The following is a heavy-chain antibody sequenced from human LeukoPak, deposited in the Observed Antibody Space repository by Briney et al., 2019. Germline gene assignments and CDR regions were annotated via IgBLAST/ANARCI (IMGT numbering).Heavy chain of an antibody. Sequence: GGSLRLSCAASGFTFSSYAMSWVRQAPGKGLEWVSAIGGSSDFTYYAEYVKGRFTTSRDNSKETLYLQMNSLRAEDTAVYYCAKADRGWGVISKDWGQGTLVTVSS. CDR3: AKADRGWGVISKD. J-gene: IGHJ4*02. CDR2: IGGSSDFT. D-gene: IGHD3-10*01. V-gene: IGHV3-23*01. CDR1: GFTFSSYA.